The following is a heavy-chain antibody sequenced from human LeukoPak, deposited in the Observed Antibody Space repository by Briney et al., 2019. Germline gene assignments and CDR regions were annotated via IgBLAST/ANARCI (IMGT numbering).Heavy chain of an antibody. Sequence: PSETLSLTCAVYGGSFSGYYWSWIRQPPGKGLEWIGEINHSGSTNYNPSLKSRVTISVDTSKNQFSLKLSSVTAADTAVYYCARGLRDGYNSWGQGTLVTVSS. CDR1: GGSFSGYY. V-gene: IGHV4-34*01. J-gene: IGHJ5*02. CDR3: ARGLRDGYNS. D-gene: IGHD5-24*01. CDR2: INHSGST.